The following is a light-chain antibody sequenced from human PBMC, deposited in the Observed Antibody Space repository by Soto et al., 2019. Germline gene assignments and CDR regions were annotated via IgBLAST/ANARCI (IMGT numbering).Light chain of an antibody. CDR1: QTISSNN. Sequence: EIVLTQSPGTLSVSPGERATLSCRASQTISSNNLAWYQQKPGQAPSLLIYGTSSRATGIPDRFSGSGSGTDLTLTISRLEPEDSAIYYCQQYISWTFGQGTKVEI. CDR3: QQYISWT. J-gene: IGKJ1*01. V-gene: IGKV3-20*01. CDR2: GTS.